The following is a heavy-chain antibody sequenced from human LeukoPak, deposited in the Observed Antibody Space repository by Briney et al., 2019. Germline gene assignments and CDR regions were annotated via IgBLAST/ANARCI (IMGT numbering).Heavy chain of an antibody. CDR3: ARRVGMIVVVILDY. CDR2: INPNSGGT. CDR1: GYTFTGYY. V-gene: IGHV1-2*02. J-gene: IGHJ4*02. Sequence: ASVTVSCKASGYTFTGYYMHWVRQAPGQGLEWMGWINPNSGGTNYAQKFQGRVTMTRDTSISTAYMELSRLRSDDTAVYYCARRVGMIVVVILDYWGQGTLVTVSS. D-gene: IGHD3-22*01.